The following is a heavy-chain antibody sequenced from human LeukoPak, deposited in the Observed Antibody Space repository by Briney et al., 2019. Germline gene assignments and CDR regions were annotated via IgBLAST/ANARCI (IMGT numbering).Heavy chain of an antibody. J-gene: IGHJ4*02. CDR3: ANTVDYYDRSGYYHGH. V-gene: IGHV3-30*18. D-gene: IGHD3-22*01. CDR1: GFTFSSYG. Sequence: GGSLRLSCAASGFTFSSYGMHWVRQAPGKGLEWVAVISYDGSNKYYADSVKGRFTTSRDNSKNTLYLQMNSLRAEDTAVYYCANTVDYYDRSGYYHGHWGQGTLVTVSS. CDR2: ISYDGSNK.